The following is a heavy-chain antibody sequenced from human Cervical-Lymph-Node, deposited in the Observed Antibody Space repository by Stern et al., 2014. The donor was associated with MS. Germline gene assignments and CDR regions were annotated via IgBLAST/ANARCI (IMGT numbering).Heavy chain of an antibody. CDR1: GGSISRYY. J-gene: IGHJ4*02. CDR3: ARERDSSGYYGFDY. Sequence: QVQLQESGPGLVKPSETLSLTCTVSGGSISRYYWSWIRQPAGKGLEWIGRMYSSVNINYNPSLMSRVSMSVDTSKSQFSLNLTSVTAADTAVYYCARERDSSGYYGFDYWGQGILVTVSS. V-gene: IGHV4-4*07. D-gene: IGHD3-22*01. CDR2: MYSSVNI.